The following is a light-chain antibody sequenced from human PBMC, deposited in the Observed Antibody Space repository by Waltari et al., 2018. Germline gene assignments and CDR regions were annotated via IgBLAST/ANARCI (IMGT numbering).Light chain of an antibody. CDR1: QTVANTY. V-gene: IGKV3-20*01. Sequence: ESVLTQSPGTLSLSPGERATLSCRATQTVANTYLHWYQLKPGQAPRLLIYGASSRATGIPDRFSCSGSGTDFTLTISRLEPEDFAVYYCHLSGGSPRTFGGGTKVEIK. CDR3: HLSGGSPRT. CDR2: GAS. J-gene: IGKJ4*01.